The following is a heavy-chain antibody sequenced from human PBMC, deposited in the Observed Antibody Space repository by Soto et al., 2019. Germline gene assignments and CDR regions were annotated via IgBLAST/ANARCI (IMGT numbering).Heavy chain of an antibody. V-gene: IGHV1-3*01. CDR2: INAGNGNT. CDR3: ANGPDYYDSSGYDGFDL. J-gene: IGHJ5*02. CDR1: GYTFTSYA. Sequence: ASVKVSCKASGYTFTSYAMHWVRQAPGQRLEWMGWINAGNGNTKYSQKFQGRVTITRDTSASTAYMELSSLRSEDTAVYYCANGPDYYDSSGYDGFDLWGQGTLVTFSS. D-gene: IGHD3-22*01.